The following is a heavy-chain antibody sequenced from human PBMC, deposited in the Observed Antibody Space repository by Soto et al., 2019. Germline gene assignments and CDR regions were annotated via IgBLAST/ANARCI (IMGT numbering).Heavy chain of an antibody. Sequence: KPSETLSLTCTVSGGSISSGGYYWSWIRQHPWKGLEWIGYIYYSASTYYNPSLKSRVTISVDTSKNQFSLKLSSVTAADTAVYYCARLSFWSGYSPRPFDYWGQGTLVTVSS. D-gene: IGHD3-3*01. CDR3: ARLSFWSGYSPRPFDY. V-gene: IGHV4-31*03. CDR1: GGSISSGGYY. J-gene: IGHJ4*02. CDR2: IYYSAST.